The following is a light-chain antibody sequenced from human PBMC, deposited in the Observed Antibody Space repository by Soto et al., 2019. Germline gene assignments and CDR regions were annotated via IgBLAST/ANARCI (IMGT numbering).Light chain of an antibody. V-gene: IGLV1-47*02. Sequence: QSVLTQPPSASGTPGQKVFISCSGSSSNIGGTNYAYWYQQLPGAAPKLLMHSNNLRPSGVPERISGSKFGTAASLAISGLRSEDEAVSYCDSWDDRLGAVIFGGGTKVTVL. CDR3: DSWDDRLGAVI. CDR2: SNN. CDR1: SSNIGGTNY. J-gene: IGLJ2*01.